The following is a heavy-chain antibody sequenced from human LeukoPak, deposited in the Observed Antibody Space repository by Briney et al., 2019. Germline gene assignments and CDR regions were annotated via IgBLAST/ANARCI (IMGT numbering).Heavy chain of an antibody. Sequence: GGSLRLSCAASGFTVSSNYMNWVRQAPGKGLEWVSVIYSGGSTYYADSVKGRFTISRDNSKNTLYLQMNSLRAKDTAVYYCAKVVAYCGGDCYGSPFDYWGQGTLVTVSS. CDR1: GFTVSSNY. CDR3: AKVVAYCGGDCYGSPFDY. V-gene: IGHV3-53*01. D-gene: IGHD2-21*02. CDR2: IYSGGST. J-gene: IGHJ4*02.